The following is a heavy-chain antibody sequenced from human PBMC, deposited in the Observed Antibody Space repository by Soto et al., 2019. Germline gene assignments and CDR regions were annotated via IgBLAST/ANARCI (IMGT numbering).Heavy chain of an antibody. CDR1: GFTFSDYY. J-gene: IGHJ4*02. CDR3: ARGYYYDSSGYSIVNHYFDY. V-gene: IGHV3-11*01. CDR2: ISSSGSTI. Sequence: KTGGSLRLSCAASGFTFSDYYMSWIRQAPGKGLEWVSYISSSGSTIYYADSVKGRFTISRDNAKNSLYLQMNSLRAEDTAVYYCARGYYYDSSGYSIVNHYFDYWGQGTLVTVSS. D-gene: IGHD3-22*01.